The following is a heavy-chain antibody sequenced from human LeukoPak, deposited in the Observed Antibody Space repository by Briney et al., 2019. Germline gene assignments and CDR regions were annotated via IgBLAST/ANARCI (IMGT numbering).Heavy chain of an antibody. CDR1: GFTFSSYG. V-gene: IGHV3-30*02. J-gene: IGHJ6*03. Sequence: GGSLRLSCAASGFTFSSYGMHWVRQAPGEGLEWVAFMRYDGSKKYNADSVKGRFTISRDNSKNTLYLQMNSLRPEDTAVYYCAKDDPFYYYMDVWGKGTTVTVSS. CDR2: MRYDGSKK. CDR3: AKDDPFYYYMDV.